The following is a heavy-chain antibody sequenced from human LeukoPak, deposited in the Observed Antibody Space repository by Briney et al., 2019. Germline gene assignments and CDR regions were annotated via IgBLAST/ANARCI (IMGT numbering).Heavy chain of an antibody. V-gene: IGHV3-30*02. CDR3: AKRQDYCSSTSCYKEEP. D-gene: IGHD2-2*02. J-gene: IGHJ5*02. CDR2: IRYDGKKT. CDR1: TFTFSDYG. Sequence: GGSLRLSCVGSTFTFSDYGMHWVRQAPGKGLEWVAFIRYDGKKTYYADSAKGRFTISRDNSKNTLYLEMNSLRAEDTAVYYCAKRQDYCSSTSCYKEEPWGQGTLVTVSS.